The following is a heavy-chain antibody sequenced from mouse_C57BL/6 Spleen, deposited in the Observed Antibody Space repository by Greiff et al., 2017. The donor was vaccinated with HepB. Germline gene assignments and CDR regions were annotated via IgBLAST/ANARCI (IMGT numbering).Heavy chain of an antibody. CDR2: ISNGGGST. Sequence: EVKLVESGGGLVQPGGSLKLSCAASGFTFSDYYMYWVRQTPEKRLEWVAYISNGGGSTYYPDTVKGRFTISRDNAKNTLYLQMSRLKSEDTAMYYCASGDWFAYWGQGTLVTVSA. J-gene: IGHJ3*01. CDR1: GFTFSDYY. CDR3: ASGDWFAY. V-gene: IGHV5-12*01.